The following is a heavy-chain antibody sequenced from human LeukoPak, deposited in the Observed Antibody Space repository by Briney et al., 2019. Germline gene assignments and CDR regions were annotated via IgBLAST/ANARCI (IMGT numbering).Heavy chain of an antibody. CDR2: IYYSGST. CDR1: GGSISSYY. J-gene: IGHJ4*02. CDR3: ARAKYPGELSH. Sequence: SETLSLTCTVSGGSISSYYWSWIRQPAGKGLEWIGYIYYSGSTNYNPSLKSRVTISVDTSKNQFSLKLSSVTAADTAVYYCARAKYPGELSHWGQGTLVTVSS. V-gene: IGHV4-59*01. D-gene: IGHD3-16*02.